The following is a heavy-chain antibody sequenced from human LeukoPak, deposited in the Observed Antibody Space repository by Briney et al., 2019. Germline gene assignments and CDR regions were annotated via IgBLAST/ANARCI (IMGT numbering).Heavy chain of an antibody. CDR1: GGSISSSSYY. CDR2: IYYSGST. D-gene: IGHD3-10*01. CDR3: ASVRRGFGESSKYYAYYYMGV. J-gene: IGHJ6*03. Sequence: SETLSLTCTVSGGSISSSSYYWGWIRQPPGKGLEWIGNIYYSGSTYYNPSLKSRVTISLDASKNQFSLKLSSVTAADTAVYYCASVRRGFGESSKYYAYYYMGVWGKGTTVTISS. V-gene: IGHV4-39*01.